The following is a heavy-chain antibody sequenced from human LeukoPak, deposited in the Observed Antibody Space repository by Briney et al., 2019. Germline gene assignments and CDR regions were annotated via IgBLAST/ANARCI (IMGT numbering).Heavy chain of an antibody. D-gene: IGHD1-26*01. CDR2: IYYSGST. CDR3: ARQHSGSYYFDY. V-gene: IGHV4-59*08. J-gene: IGHJ4*02. CDR1: GCSISSYY. Sequence: SETLSLTCTVSGCSISSYYWSWIRQPPGKGLEWIGYIYYSGSTNYNPSLKSRVTISVDTSKNQFSLKLSSVTAADTAVYYCARQHSGSYYFDYWGQGTLVTVSS.